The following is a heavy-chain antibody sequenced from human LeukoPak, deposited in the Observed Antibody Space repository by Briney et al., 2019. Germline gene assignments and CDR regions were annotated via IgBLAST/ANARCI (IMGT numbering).Heavy chain of an antibody. CDR3: ARGAVAGSFDY. J-gene: IGHJ4*02. V-gene: IGHV4-59*11. Sequence: SETLSLTCTVSGGSISSHYWSWIRQPPGKGLEWIGYIYYSGSTNYNPSLKSRVTISADTSKNQFSLKLSSVTAADTAVYYCARGAVAGSFDYWGQGTLVTVSS. D-gene: IGHD6-19*01. CDR2: IYYSGST. CDR1: GGSISSHY.